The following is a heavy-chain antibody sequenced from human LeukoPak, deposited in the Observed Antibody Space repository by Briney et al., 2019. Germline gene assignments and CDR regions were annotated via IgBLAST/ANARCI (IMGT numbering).Heavy chain of an antibody. V-gene: IGHV4-61*02. CDR1: GASISSGTDY. J-gene: IGHJ4*02. CDR2: IYTSGST. CDR3: ARESLGPPYYFDY. Sequence: SQTLSLTCNVSGASISSGTDYWSWIRQPAGKGLEWIGRIYTSGSTKYNPSLKSRVTISIDTSKIQFSLKLTSVTAADTTVYYCARESLGPPYYFDYWGQGTLVTVSS. D-gene: IGHD1-26*01.